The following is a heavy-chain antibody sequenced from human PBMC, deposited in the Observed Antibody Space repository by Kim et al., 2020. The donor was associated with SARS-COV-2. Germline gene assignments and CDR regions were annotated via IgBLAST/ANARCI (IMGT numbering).Heavy chain of an antibody. V-gene: IGHV1-69*01. D-gene: IGHD1-26*01. Sequence: YAQKFQGRVTITADESTSTAYMELSSLRSEDTAVYYCARERGSYYYGMDVWGQGTTVTVSS. CDR3: ARERGSYYYGMDV. J-gene: IGHJ6*02.